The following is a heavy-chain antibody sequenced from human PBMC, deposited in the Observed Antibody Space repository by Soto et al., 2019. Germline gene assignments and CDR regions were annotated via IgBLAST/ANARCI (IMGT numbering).Heavy chain of an antibody. CDR1: GDTFDIYG. D-gene: IGHD3-22*01. J-gene: IGHJ4*02. CDR2: IIPIFGTA. CDR3: ARGGIHFYDSSGHAFDY. Sequence: QVQLVQSGAEVKKPGSSVKVSCKASGDTFDIYGFNWARQAPGQGLEWMGTIIPIFGTAHYAPKFEGRVSITADKSTSTAYMELRSLTAEDTAMYYCARGGIHFYDSSGHAFDYWGQGTLITVSS. V-gene: IGHV1-69*06.